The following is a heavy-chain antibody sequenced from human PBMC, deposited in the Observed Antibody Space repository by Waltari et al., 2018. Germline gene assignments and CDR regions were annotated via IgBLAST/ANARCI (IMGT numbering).Heavy chain of an antibody. CDR1: GGSISSGSYY. Sequence: QVQLQESGPGLVKPSQTLSLTCTVSGGSISSGSYYWRWIRQPAGKGLEWIGRIYTSGSTNYNPSLKSRVTISVDTSKNQFSLKLSSVTAADTAVYYCARDPGPKGATGDYWGQGTLVTVSS. V-gene: IGHV4-61*02. J-gene: IGHJ4*02. D-gene: IGHD1-26*01. CDR2: IYTSGST. CDR3: ARDPGPKGATGDY.